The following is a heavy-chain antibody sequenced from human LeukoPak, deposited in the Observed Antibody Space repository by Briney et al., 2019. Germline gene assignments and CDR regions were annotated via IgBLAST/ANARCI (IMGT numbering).Heavy chain of an antibody. CDR3: ARGGTTDYYYGSGSYFADY. CDR2: INTNTGNP. D-gene: IGHD3-10*01. J-gene: IGHJ4*02. Sequence: ASVKVSCKASGGTFSSYAISWVRQAPGQGLEWMGWINTNTGNPTYAQGFTGRFVFSLDTSVSTAYLQISSLKAEDTAVYYCARGGTTDYYYGSGSYFADYWGREPWSPSPQ. V-gene: IGHV7-4-1*02. CDR1: GGTFSSYA.